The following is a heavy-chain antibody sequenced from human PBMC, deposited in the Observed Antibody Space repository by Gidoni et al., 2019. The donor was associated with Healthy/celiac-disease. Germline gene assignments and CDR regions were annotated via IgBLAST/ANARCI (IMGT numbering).Heavy chain of an antibody. D-gene: IGHD6-19*01. CDR1: GDSVSSHSAA. J-gene: IGHJ6*03. Sequence: QVQLQQSGPGLVKPSQTLSLPCAISGDSVSSHSAAWNWIRQSPSRGLEWLGRTYYRAKWYNDYAVSGKSRITINQDTSKNQFSLQMNSVTPEDTDVYYCAREDSSGWYPRGYYMDVWGKGTTVTVSS. CDR3: AREDSSGWYPRGYYMDV. V-gene: IGHV6-1*01. CDR2: TYYRAKWYN.